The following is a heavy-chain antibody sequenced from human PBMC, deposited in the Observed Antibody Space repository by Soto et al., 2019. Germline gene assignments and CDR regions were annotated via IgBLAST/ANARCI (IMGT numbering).Heavy chain of an antibody. Sequence: TLSLTCTVSGGSITTGYSYACSWIRQPPGKGLEWIGSISRSGSTSYNPSLKGRVTMSVDKSKNQFSLKLSSVTAADTAVYYCARAAAPYLGTWFDPWGQGTLVTVSS. CDR1: GGSITTGYSYA. V-gene: IGHV4-30-2*01. CDR2: ISRSGST. CDR3: ARAAAPYLGTWFDP. D-gene: IGHD3-16*01. J-gene: IGHJ5*02.